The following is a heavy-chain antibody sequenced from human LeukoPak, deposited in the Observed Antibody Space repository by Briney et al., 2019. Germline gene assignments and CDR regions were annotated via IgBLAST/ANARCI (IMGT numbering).Heavy chain of an antibody. V-gene: IGHV3-21*01. Sequence: GGSLRLSCAASGFTFSSYSMNWVRQAPGKGLEWVSCISTSSDYIYYAASVKGRFTISRDNAKNSLYLQMNSLRVEDTAVYYCARERFHGSGAPKFDYWGQGILVTVSS. CDR1: GFTFSSYS. CDR2: ISTSSDYI. D-gene: IGHD3-10*01. J-gene: IGHJ4*02. CDR3: ARERFHGSGAPKFDY.